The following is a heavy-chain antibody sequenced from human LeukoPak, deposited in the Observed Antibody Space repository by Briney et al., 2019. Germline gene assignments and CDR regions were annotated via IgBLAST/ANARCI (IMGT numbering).Heavy chain of an antibody. Sequence: ASVKVSCKASGYTFTSYDINWVRQATGQGLEWMGWMNPNSGNTGYAQKFQGRVTITADKSTSTAYMELSSLRSEDTAVYYCARDTTSYLDPWGQGTLVTVSS. V-gene: IGHV1-8*01. CDR1: GYTFTSYD. J-gene: IGHJ5*02. CDR3: ARDTTSYLDP. D-gene: IGHD6-6*01. CDR2: MNPNSGNT.